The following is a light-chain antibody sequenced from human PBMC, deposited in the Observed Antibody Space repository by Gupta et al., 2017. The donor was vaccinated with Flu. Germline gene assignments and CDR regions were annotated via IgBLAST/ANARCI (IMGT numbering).Light chain of an antibody. V-gene: IGLV1-40*01. CDR1: SSNIGAGYD. Sequence: QSVLTQPPSVSGAPGQRVTISCTGSSSNIGAGYDVHWYQQLPATAPKLLSDGNSNRPAGPPGLCDASNAGTSAFLNITGLQADDDAYYYSPYYDSRLRVVFGGGTKLTVL. CDR2: GNS. J-gene: IGLJ2*01. CDR3: PYYDSRLRVV.